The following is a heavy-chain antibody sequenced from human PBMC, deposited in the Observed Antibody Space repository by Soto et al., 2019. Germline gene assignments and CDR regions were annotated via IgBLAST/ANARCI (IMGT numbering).Heavy chain of an antibody. J-gene: IGHJ5*02. V-gene: IGHV1-69*06. D-gene: IGHD3-3*01. CDR2: IIPIFGTA. Sequence: ASVKVSCKASGGTFSSYAISWVRQAPGQGLEWMGGIIPIFGTANYAQKFQGRVTITADKSTSTAYMELSSLRSEDTAVYYCARDLLEWQSTAIFDPWGQGTLVTVSS. CDR3: ARDLLEWQSTAIFDP. CDR1: GGTFSSYA.